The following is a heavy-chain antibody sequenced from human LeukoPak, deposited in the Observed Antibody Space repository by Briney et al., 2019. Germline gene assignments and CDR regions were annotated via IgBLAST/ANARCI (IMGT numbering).Heavy chain of an antibody. CDR1: GGSISSYY. D-gene: IGHD2-2*01. CDR3: ARGSIVVVPAGLYNWFDP. J-gene: IGHJ5*02. V-gene: IGHV4-59*05. CDR2: IYYSGST. Sequence: SETLSLTCTVSGGSISSYYWSWIRQPPGKGLEWIGSIYYSGSTYYNPSLKSRVTISVDTSKNQFSLKLSSVTAADTAVYYCARGSIVVVPAGLYNWFDPWGQGTLVTVSS.